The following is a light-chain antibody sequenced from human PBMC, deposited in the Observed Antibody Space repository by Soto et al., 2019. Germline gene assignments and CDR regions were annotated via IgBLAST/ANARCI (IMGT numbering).Light chain of an antibody. J-gene: IGKJ5*01. V-gene: IGKV3-15*01. CDR1: QSVSGH. CDR3: QQYFSTPFT. CDR2: AAS. Sequence: EIVMTQSPATLSVSPGERATLSCRASQSVSGHLAWYRQEPGQPPRLLVYAASTGATGIPARFRGSGSGTDFTLTISSLQAEDVAVYYCQQYFSTPFTFGQGTRLEIK.